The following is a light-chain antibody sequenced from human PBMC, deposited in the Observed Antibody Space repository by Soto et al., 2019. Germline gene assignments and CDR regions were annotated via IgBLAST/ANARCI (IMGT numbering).Light chain of an antibody. Sequence: QSALTQPPSASGSPGQSVIISCTGTSSDVGGYNYVSWYQQHPGKAPKLIIYEVTKRPSGVPYRFSGSKSGNTASLTVSGLQTEYEADYYCSSYGGFNNVLFGGGTKVTVL. CDR1: SSDVGGYNY. CDR3: SSYGGFNNVL. CDR2: EVT. J-gene: IGLJ2*01. V-gene: IGLV2-8*01.